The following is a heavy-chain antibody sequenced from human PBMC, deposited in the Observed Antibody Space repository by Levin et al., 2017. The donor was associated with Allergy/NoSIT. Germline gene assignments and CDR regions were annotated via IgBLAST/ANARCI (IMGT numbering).Heavy chain of an antibody. CDR2: IHASGLT. D-gene: IGHD4-11*01. CDR1: GDSVTSGGYY. V-gene: IGHV4-31*03. Sequence: SQTLSLTCTISGDSVTSGGYYWSWIRQPPGKGLEWIGYIHASGLTSPSPSLKSRLSISVDTSKNLFSLRLSSVTAADSAVYYCARDLRATTETTKYYYGMDLWGHGTTVTVSS. CDR3: ARDLRATTETTKYYYGMDL. J-gene: IGHJ6*02.